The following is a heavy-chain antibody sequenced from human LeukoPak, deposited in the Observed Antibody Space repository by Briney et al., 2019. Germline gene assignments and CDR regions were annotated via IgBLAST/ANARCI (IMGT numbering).Heavy chain of an antibody. CDR3: ARHGLGDGYKY. Sequence: PSETLSLTCTVSGGSISSYYWSWVRQPPGKGLEWIGYIYYSGSTNYNPSLKRRVTISVDTSKNQFSLKLSSVTAADTAVYYCARHGLGDGYKYWGQGTLVTVSS. CDR2: IYYSGST. D-gene: IGHD5-24*01. CDR1: GGSISSYY. V-gene: IGHV4-59*01. J-gene: IGHJ4*02.